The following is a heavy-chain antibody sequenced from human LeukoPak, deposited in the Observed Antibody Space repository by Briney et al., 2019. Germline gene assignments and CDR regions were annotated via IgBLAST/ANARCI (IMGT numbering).Heavy chain of an antibody. CDR2: MNPNSGNT. D-gene: IGHD2-2*02. J-gene: IGHJ2*01. CDR3: ARGHGVVVLAAIGDWYFDL. Sequence: ASVKVSCKASGNTFTSYDINWVRQATGQGLEWMGWMNPNSGNTGYAQKFQGRVTMTRNTSISTAYMELSSLRSEDTAVYYCARGHGVVVLAAIGDWYFDLWGRGTLVTVSS. V-gene: IGHV1-8*01. CDR1: GNTFTSYD.